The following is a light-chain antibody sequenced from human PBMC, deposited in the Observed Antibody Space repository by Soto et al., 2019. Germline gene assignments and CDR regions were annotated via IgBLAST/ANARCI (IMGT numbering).Light chain of an antibody. V-gene: IGKV3-15*01. Sequence: EIVMTQSPATLSLSPGERATLSCRASQSVSSNLAWYQQKPCQAPRLLIYGASTRATGIPARFSGSGSGTEFTLTISSLQSEDFAVYYCQQYNNWPPWTFGQGTKVEIK. CDR1: QSVSSN. J-gene: IGKJ1*01. CDR2: GAS. CDR3: QQYNNWPPWT.